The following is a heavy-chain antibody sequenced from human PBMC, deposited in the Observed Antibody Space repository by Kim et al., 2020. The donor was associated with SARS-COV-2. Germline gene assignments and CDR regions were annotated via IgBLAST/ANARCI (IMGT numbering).Heavy chain of an antibody. CDR1: GFTFSSYS. Sequence: GGSLRLSCAASGFTFSSYSMNWVRQAPGKGLEWVSYISSSSSTIYYADSVKGRFTISRDNAKNSLYLQMNSLRAEDTAVYYCAASITIFGVVTNYYYYGMDVWGQGTTVTVSS. J-gene: IGHJ6*02. D-gene: IGHD3-3*01. V-gene: IGHV3-48*04. CDR2: ISSSSSTI. CDR3: AASITIFGVVTNYYYYGMDV.